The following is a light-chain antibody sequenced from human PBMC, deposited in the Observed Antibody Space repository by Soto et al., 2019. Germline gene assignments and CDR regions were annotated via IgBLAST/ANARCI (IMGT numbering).Light chain of an antibody. V-gene: IGKV3-20*01. CDR3: QQYGSSPRT. J-gene: IGKJ1*01. Sequence: EIVLTQSPDTLSLSPGEGATLFCLASQTLSIGSLAWYQQKPGQAPRLLIYGASSRATGIPDRFSGSGSGTDFTLTISRLEPEDFAVYYCQQYGSSPRTFGQGTKVDIK. CDR1: QTLSIGS. CDR2: GAS.